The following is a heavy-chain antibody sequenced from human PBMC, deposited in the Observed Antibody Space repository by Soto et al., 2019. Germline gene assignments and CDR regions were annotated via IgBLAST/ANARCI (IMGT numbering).Heavy chain of an antibody. D-gene: IGHD6-19*01. CDR3: ARDPLIAVAGGYDAFDI. V-gene: IGHV3-33*01. CDR1: GFTFSSYG. Sequence: GGSLRLSCAASGFTFSSYGMHWVRQAPGKGLEWVAVIWYDGSNKYYADSVKGRFTISRDNSKNTLYLQMNSLRAEDTAVYYCARDPLIAVAGGYDAFDIWGQGTMVTVSS. CDR2: IWYDGSNK. J-gene: IGHJ3*02.